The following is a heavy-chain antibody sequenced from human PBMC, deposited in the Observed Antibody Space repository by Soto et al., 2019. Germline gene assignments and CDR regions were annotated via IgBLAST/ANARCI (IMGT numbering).Heavy chain of an antibody. D-gene: IGHD2-2*01. Sequence: SETLSLTCAVSGGSISSGGYSWSWIRQPPGKGLEWIGYIYHSGSTYYNPSLKSRVTISVDRSKNQLLLKLSSVTAADTAVYYCARVPDRWGQGTLVTVS. V-gene: IGHV4-30-2*01. CDR3: ARVPDR. CDR2: IYHSGST. CDR1: GGSISSGGYS. J-gene: IGHJ5*02.